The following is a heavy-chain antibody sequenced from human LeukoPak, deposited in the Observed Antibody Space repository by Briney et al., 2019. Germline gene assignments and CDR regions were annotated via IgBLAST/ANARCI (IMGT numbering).Heavy chain of an antibody. CDR2: INPSGGST. CDR1: GYTLTSYY. Sequence: GASVKVSCKASGYTLTSYYMHWVRQAPGQGLEWMGIINPSGGSTSYSEKFLGRITMTRDTSTSTVYMELSSLRSEDTAVYYCARGVYSDITAYFYYFMDVWGKGTTVTISS. CDR3: ARGVYSDITAYFYYFMDV. J-gene: IGHJ6*03. D-gene: IGHD3-9*01. V-gene: IGHV1-46*01.